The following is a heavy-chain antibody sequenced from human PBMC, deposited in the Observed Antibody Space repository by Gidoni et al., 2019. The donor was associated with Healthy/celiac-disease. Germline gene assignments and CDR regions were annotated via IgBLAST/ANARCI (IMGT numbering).Heavy chain of an antibody. D-gene: IGHD2-21*02. CDR3: ARECFGVVTAVY. J-gene: IGHJ4*02. V-gene: IGHV1-69*01. CDR1: GVTFSSYA. Sequence: QVQLVQSGAEVKKPGSSVKVSCQASGVTFSSYALSWVRQAPGQGLEWMGGILPIFGTANYAQKFQGRVTITADESTSTAYRELSSLRSEDTAVYYCARECFGVVTAVYWGQGTLVTVSS. CDR2: ILPIFGTA.